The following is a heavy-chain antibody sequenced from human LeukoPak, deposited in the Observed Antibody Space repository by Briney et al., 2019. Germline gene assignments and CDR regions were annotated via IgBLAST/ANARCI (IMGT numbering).Heavy chain of an antibody. CDR2: ISTSGGNT. V-gene: IGHV3-23*01. Sequence: GGSLRLSCAGSGFTFSSNAVSWVRQAPGKGLEWVSAISTSGGNTYYADSVRGRFTISRDNSKNTLYLQMNTLRAEDTAVYYCATTKQARRYFDYWGQGTLVTVSS. CDR1: GFTFSSNA. J-gene: IGHJ4*02. D-gene: IGHD1-1*01. CDR3: ATTKQARRYFDY.